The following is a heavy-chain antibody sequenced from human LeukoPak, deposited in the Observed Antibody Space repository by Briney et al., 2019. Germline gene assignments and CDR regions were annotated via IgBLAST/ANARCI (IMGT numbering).Heavy chain of an antibody. V-gene: IGHV4-59*01. CDR2: VDHTGST. CDR3: ARGRVSSSTWYSTYYYYFYMDV. J-gene: IGHJ6*03. Sequence: SETLSLTCSVSDDSITMYYWTWIRQPPGRGLEWIGYVDHTGSTNFNPSLNGRVSISRDTTNNLFSLRLRSVTAADTAVYFCARGRVSSSTWYSTYYYYFYMDVWGKGTTVTISS. D-gene: IGHD1-1*01. CDR1: DDSITMYY.